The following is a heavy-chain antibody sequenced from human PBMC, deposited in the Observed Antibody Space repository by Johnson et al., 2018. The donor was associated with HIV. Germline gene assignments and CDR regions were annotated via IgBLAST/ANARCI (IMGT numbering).Heavy chain of an antibody. D-gene: IGHD2-21*01. Sequence: VQLVESGGGLVQPGGSLRLSCAASGFTVSSNYMSWVRQAPGKGLEWVSVIYSGGSTYYADSVKGRFTISRDNSKNTLYLQRNSLRAEDTAVYSCARPLACCGGDCFGAFDIWGQGTMVTVSS. J-gene: IGHJ3*02. CDR3: ARPLACCGGDCFGAFDI. CDR1: GFTVSSNY. V-gene: IGHV3-66*02. CDR2: IYSGGST.